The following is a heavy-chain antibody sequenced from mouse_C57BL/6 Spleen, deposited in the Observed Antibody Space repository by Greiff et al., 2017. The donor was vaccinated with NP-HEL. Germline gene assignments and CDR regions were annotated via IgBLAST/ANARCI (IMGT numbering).Heavy chain of an antibody. V-gene: IGHV1-58*01. Sequence: VQLKESGAELVRPGSSVKMSCKTSGYTFTSYGINWVKQRPGQGLEWIGYIYIGNGYTEYNEKFKGKATLTSDTSSSTAYMQLSSLTSEDSAIYFCARDDYDYDYYFDYWGQGTTLTVSS. CDR2: IYIGNGYT. J-gene: IGHJ2*01. CDR1: GYTFTSYG. CDR3: ARDDYDYDYYFDY. D-gene: IGHD2-4*01.